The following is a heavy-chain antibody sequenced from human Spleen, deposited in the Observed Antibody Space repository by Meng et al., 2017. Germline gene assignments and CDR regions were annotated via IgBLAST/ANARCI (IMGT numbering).Heavy chain of an antibody. CDR3: TWDDKAVSDY. CDR1: GFYFSNAW. D-gene: IGHD3-9*01. Sequence: EVDLVEYGGDLVKPGGSLRLSCAASGFYFSNAWMSWVRQAPGKGLEWVGRIKSNTDGGTAEYAAPVTGRFTISRDDSKSTLYLQMSGLRIDDTGVYYCTWDDKAVSDYWGQGTLVTVSS. V-gene: IGHV3-15*01. CDR2: IKSNTDGGTA. J-gene: IGHJ4*02.